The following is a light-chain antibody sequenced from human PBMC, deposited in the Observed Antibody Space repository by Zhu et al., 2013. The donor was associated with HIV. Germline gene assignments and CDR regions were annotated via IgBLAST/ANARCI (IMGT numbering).Light chain of an antibody. J-gene: IGKJ3*01. Sequence: DIQMTQSPSSLSASVGDRVTITCRASQSISSYLNWYQQKAGKAPKLLIYAASKLQSGVPSRFSGSGSGTEFTLTINDLQPEDFAHYFCQQSNRFPLTFGPGTKVDIK. CDR2: AAS. CDR3: QQSNRFPLT. CDR1: QSISSY. V-gene: IGKV1-39*01.